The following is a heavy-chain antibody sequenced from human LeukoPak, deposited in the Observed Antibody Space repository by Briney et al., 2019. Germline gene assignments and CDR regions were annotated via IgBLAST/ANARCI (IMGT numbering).Heavy chain of an antibody. J-gene: IGHJ4*02. Sequence: IPSETLSLTCTVSGGSISSDSYHWGWIRQPPGKGLEWIGSIYYSGTTNYNPSLKSRVTISVDTSKNQFSLKLRSVTAADTAVYYCARVGNSYGPRFDYWGQGTLVTVSS. CDR2: IYYSGTT. D-gene: IGHD5-18*01. CDR1: GGSISSDSYH. CDR3: ARVGNSYGPRFDY. V-gene: IGHV4-39*07.